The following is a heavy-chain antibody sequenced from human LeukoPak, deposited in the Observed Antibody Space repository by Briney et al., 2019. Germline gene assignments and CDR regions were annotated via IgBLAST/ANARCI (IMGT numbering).Heavy chain of an antibody. D-gene: IGHD6-6*01. J-gene: IGHJ4*02. V-gene: IGHV3-23*01. CDR1: GFTFSSYA. CDR3: AKVYSSSPWLPFDY. CDR2: ISSSGGST. Sequence: GGSLRLSCAASGFTFSSYAMSWVRQAPGKGLEWVSAISSSGGSTYYADSVKGRFTISRDNSKNTLYLQMNSLRAEDTAVYYCAKVYSSSPWLPFDYGGREPLVTVSS.